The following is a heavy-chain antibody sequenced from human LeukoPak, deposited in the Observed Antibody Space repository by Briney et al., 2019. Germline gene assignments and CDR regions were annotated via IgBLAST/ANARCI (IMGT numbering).Heavy chain of an antibody. D-gene: IGHD1-26*01. Sequence: PGGSLRLSCAASGFTFSSYEMNWVRQAPGKGLEWVSYISRSGSAIYYADSVKGRFTISRDNSKNTLYLQMNSLRAEDTAVYYCAKDRVGGSRPYYFDYWGQGTLVTVSS. V-gene: IGHV3-48*03. CDR2: ISRSGSAI. CDR3: AKDRVGGSRPYYFDY. J-gene: IGHJ4*02. CDR1: GFTFSSYE.